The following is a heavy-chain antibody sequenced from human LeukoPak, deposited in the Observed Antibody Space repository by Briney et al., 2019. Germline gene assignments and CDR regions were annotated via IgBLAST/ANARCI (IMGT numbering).Heavy chain of an antibody. V-gene: IGHV3-21*04. Sequence: GGSLRLSCAASGFTFSSYSMNWVRRAPGKGLEWVSSISSSSSYIYYADSVKGRFTISRDNAKNSLYLQMNSLRAEDTAVYYCARDRGIAVAGPGSDPYYYYGMDVWGKGTTVTVSS. CDR3: ARDRGIAVAGPGSDPYYYYGMDV. J-gene: IGHJ6*04. CDR2: ISSSSSYI. CDR1: GFTFSSYS. D-gene: IGHD6-19*01.